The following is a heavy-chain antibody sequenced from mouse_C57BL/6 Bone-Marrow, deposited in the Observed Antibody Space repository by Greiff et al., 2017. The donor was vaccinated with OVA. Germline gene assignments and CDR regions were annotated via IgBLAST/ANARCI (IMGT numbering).Heavy chain of an antibody. V-gene: IGHV7-1*01. CDR2: SRNKANDYTT. CDR1: GFTFSDFY. D-gene: IGHD2-1*01. Sequence: EVKLMESGGGLVQSGRSLRLSCATSGFTFSDFYMEWVRQAPGKGLEWIAASRNKANDYTTEYSASVKGRFIVSRDTSQSILYLQMNALSAEDTAIYYCARDARGNYPFAYWGQGTLVTVSA. CDR3: ARDARGNYPFAY. J-gene: IGHJ3*01.